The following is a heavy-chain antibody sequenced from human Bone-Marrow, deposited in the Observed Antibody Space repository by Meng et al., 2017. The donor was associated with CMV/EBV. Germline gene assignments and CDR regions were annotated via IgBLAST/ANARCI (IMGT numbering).Heavy chain of an antibody. Sequence: GGSLRLSCAASGFTFSSYAMHWVRQAPGKGLEWVAVISYDGSNKYYADSVKGRFTISRDNSKNTLYLQMNSLRAEDTAVYYCARDQLYCSSTSCSTTLYYYYGMDVWRQGTTVTVSS. CDR3: ARDQLYCSSTSCSTTLYYYYGMDV. CDR2: ISYDGSNK. D-gene: IGHD2-2*01. J-gene: IGHJ6*02. CDR1: GFTFSSYA. V-gene: IGHV3-30*04.